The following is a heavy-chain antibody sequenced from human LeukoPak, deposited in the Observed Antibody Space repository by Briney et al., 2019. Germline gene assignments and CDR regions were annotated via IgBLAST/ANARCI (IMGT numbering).Heavy chain of an antibody. CDR1: GFTFSDHY. J-gene: IGHJ4*02. Sequence: GGSLRLSCAASGFTFSDHYMDWVRLAPGKGLEWVGRSRNKAKSYTTEYAASVKGRFTISRDGSEYSMYLQMNSLKSEDTAVYFCARISTSGSYYPDYWGQGTLVTVSS. CDR2: SRNKAKSYTT. V-gene: IGHV3-72*01. D-gene: IGHD3-10*01. CDR3: ARISTSGSYYPDY.